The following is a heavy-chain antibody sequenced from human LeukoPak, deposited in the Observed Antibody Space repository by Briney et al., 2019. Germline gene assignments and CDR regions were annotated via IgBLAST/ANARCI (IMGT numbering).Heavy chain of an antibody. CDR3: ARDRAAGTANKIDY. CDR2: ISAYNGNT. Sequence: ASVKVPCKASGYTFTSYGISWVRQAPGQGLEWMGWISAYNGNTNYAQKLQGRVTMTTDTSTSTAYMELRSLRSDDTAVYYCARDRAAGTANKIDYWGQGTLVTVSS. D-gene: IGHD6-13*01. CDR1: GYTFTSYG. J-gene: IGHJ4*02. V-gene: IGHV1-18*01.